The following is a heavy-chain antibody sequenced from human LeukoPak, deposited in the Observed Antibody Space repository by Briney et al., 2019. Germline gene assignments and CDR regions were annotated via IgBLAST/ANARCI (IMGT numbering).Heavy chain of an antibody. V-gene: IGHV1-69*13. Sequence: ASVKVSCKASGGTFNNYAVSWVRQAPGQGLEWMGGIIPIFGTANYAQKFQGRITITADESRSTNYMELSSLRSEDTAMYYCARDRQARSVAYDAFDIWGQGTMVTVSS. D-gene: IGHD3-3*01. CDR3: ARDRQARSVAYDAFDI. CDR1: GGTFNNYA. CDR2: IIPIFGTA. J-gene: IGHJ3*02.